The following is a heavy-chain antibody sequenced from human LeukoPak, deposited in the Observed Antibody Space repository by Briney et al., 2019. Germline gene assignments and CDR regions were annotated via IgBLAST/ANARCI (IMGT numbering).Heavy chain of an antibody. CDR1: GFTFSSYW. D-gene: IGHD2-21*01. CDR2: INHNGNVN. J-gene: IGHJ4*02. Sequence: GGSLRLSCAASGFTFSSYWMNWARQAPGKGLEWAASINHNGNVNYYVDSVKGRFTISRDNSKNTLYLQMNSLRAEDTAVYYCAREIAPHYFDYWGQGTLVTVSS. CDR3: AREIAPHYFDY. V-gene: IGHV3-7*01.